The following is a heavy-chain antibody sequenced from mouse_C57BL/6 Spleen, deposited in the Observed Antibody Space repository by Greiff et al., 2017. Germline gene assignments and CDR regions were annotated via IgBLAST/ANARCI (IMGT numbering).Heavy chain of an antibody. CDR3: ARYPHYYGRDCVY. V-gene: IGHV1-64*01. D-gene: IGHD1-1*01. CDR2: IHPNSGST. CDR1: GYTFTSYW. Sequence: VQLQQSGAELVKPGASVKLSCKASGYTFTSYWMHWVKQRPGQGLEWIGMIHPNSGSTNYNEKFKGKATLTVDKSSSTAYMQLSSLTSEDSAVYNCARYPHYYGRDCVYWGQGTTLTVSS. J-gene: IGHJ2*01.